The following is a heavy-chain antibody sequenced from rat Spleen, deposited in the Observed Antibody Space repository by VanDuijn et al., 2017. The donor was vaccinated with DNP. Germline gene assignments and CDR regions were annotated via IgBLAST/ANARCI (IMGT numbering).Heavy chain of an antibody. V-gene: IGHV3-1*01. D-gene: IGHD1-11*01. CDR3: ARCVRYFDY. Sequence: EVQLQESGPGLVKPSQSLSLTCSVTGYSITSNYWGWVRKFPGNKMEWMGYISYSGNTSYNPSLKSRISITRDTSKNQFFLQLNSVTTEDTATYDCARCVRYFDYWGHGVMVTVSS. CDR2: ISYSGNT. CDR1: GYSITSNY. J-gene: IGHJ2*01.